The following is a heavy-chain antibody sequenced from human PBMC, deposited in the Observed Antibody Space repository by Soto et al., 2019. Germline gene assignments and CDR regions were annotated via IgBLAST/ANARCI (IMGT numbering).Heavy chain of an antibody. CDR2: ISSSSSTI. V-gene: IGHV3-48*01. CDR1: GFTFSSYS. CDR3: ARDRPARVNAFDI. J-gene: IGHJ3*02. Sequence: PGGSLRLSCAASGFTFSSYSMNWVRQAPGKGLEWVSYISSSSSTIYYADSVKGRFTISRDNAKNSLYLQMNSLRAEDTAVYYCARDRPARVNAFDIWGQGTMVTV. D-gene: IGHD2-2*01.